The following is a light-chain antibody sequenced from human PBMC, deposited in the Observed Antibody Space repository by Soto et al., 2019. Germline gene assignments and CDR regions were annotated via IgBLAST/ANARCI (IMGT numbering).Light chain of an antibody. V-gene: IGKV1-5*03. Sequence: DIQMTQSPSTLSASVGDRVTITCRASQSVSSWLAWYQHKPGKAPKLLIYKASSLEIGVPSRFSGSGSGTEFTLTVSSLQPDDLATYYCQQYSSYSPWTFGQGTKVEIK. CDR1: QSVSSW. CDR3: QQYSSYSPWT. CDR2: KAS. J-gene: IGKJ1*01.